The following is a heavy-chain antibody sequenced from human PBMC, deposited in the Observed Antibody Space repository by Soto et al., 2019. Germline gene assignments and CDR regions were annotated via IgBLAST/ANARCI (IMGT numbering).Heavy chain of an antibody. J-gene: IGHJ4*02. CDR3: ARLLGGSGSFIDY. D-gene: IGHD3-10*01. CDR2: INSDGSTT. V-gene: IGHV3-74*01. Sequence: EVQLVESGGGLVQPGGSLRLSCAASGFIFSGYWMHWVRQAPGKGRVWVSRINSDGSTTSYADSVKGRFTISRDNAKNTMYLQMNSLRAEDTAVSYCARLLGGSGSFIDYWGQGTLVTVSS. CDR1: GFIFSGYW.